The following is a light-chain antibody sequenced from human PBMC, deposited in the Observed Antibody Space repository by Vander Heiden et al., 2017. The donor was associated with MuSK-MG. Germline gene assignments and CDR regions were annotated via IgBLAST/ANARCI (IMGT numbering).Light chain of an antibody. J-gene: IGKJ5*01. CDR1: QSVLYSSNNKNY. V-gene: IGKV4-1*01. CDR2: WAS. CDR3: QQDDSISIT. Sequence: DIVMTQSPDSLAMSLGERATINCKSSQSVLYSSNNKNYLAWYQQKPGQPPKLLIYWASTRESGVPDRFSGSGSGTDFTLTISSLQAEDVAVYYCQQDDSISITFGQGTRLEIK.